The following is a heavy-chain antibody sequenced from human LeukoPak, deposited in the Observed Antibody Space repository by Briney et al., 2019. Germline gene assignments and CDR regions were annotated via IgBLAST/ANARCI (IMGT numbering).Heavy chain of an antibody. V-gene: IGHV4-31*03. CDR1: GGFLNSGGYY. CDR3: ARGWGWFER. J-gene: IGHJ5*02. CDR2: IYYSGTT. D-gene: IGHD3-16*01. Sequence: SETLSLTCTVSGGFLNSGGYYWTWIRQLPGKGLDWIGSIYYSGTTSYNSYLKSRVTMSVDTSKNQFSLNLSSMTAADTAVYYCARGWGWFERLGQGTLVTVSS.